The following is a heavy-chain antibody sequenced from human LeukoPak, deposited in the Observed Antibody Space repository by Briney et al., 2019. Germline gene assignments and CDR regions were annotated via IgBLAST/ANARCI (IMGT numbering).Heavy chain of an antibody. CDR2: INPSGGST. D-gene: IGHD4-23*01. CDR3: ARDLGYGGKGYYFDY. Sequence: ASVKVSCKASGYTFTSYYMHWVRQAPGQGLEWMGIINPSGGSTSYAQKFQGRVTMTRDTSTSTVYMELSSLRSEDTAVYYCARDLGYGGKGYYFDYWGQGTLVTVSS. V-gene: IGHV1-46*01. J-gene: IGHJ4*02. CDR1: GYTFTSYY.